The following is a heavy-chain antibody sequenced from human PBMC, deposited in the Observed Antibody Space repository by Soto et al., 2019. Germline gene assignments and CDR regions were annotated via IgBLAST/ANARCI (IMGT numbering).Heavy chain of an antibody. Sequence: QLQLQESGPGLVKPSETLSLTCTVSGGSISSSGYYWDRIRQPPGKGLEWIASLYYDGTTYYNPSLKSRITTSVDTYKNHFSLNLNSVTAADTAVYYCARRGGWYDYWGQGTLVTFSS. J-gene: IGHJ4*02. D-gene: IGHD6-19*01. CDR1: GGSISSSGYY. CDR3: ARRGGWYDY. CDR2: LYYDGTT. V-gene: IGHV4-39*01.